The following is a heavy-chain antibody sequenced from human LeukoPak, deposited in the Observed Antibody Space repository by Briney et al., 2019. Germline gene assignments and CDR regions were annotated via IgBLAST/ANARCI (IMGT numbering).Heavy chain of an antibody. V-gene: IGHV1-8*01. J-gene: IGHJ4*02. Sequence: GASVKVSCKASGYTFTSYDINWVRQATGQGLEWVGWVNPNSGNTGYAQKFQGRVTMNRHTSISTAYMELSRLRSEDMDVYYCARVYSMRGSSSYLGYWGQGTLVTVSS. CDR1: GYTFTSYD. CDR2: VNPNSGNT. CDR3: ARVYSMRGSSSYLGY. D-gene: IGHD1-26*01.